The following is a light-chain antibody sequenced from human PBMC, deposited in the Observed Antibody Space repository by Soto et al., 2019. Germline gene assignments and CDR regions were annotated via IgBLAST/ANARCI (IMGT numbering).Light chain of an antibody. CDR2: DVS. Sequence: QSALTQPRSVSGSPGQSVTISCTGTSSDVGGYNYVSWYQQHPGKAPKLMIYDVSKRPSGVPDRFSGSKSGNTASLTISGLQAEVEADYYCCSYAGSYVFGTGTKLTVL. CDR1: SSDVGGYNY. J-gene: IGLJ1*01. V-gene: IGLV2-11*01. CDR3: CSYAGSYV.